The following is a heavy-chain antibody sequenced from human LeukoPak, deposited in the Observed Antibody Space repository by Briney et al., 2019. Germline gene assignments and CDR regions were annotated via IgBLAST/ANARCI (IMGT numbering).Heavy chain of an antibody. CDR2: IYYSGST. Sequence: PSETLSLTCTVSGGSISSYYWSWIRQPPGKGLEWIGYIYYSGSTNYNPSLKSRVTISVDTYKNQFSLNLSSVTAADTAVYYCASLVRFSSDYFDYWGQGTLVTVSS. CDR1: GGSISSYY. CDR3: ASLVRFSSDYFDY. V-gene: IGHV4-59*01. D-gene: IGHD6-6*01. J-gene: IGHJ4*02.